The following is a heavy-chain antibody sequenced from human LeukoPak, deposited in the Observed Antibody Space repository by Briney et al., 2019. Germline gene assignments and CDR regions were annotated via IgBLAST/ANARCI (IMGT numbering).Heavy chain of an antibody. V-gene: IGHV3-23*01. D-gene: IGHD3-22*01. Sequence: PRGSLRLSCAVSRFTFSSDAMSSVRQAPAKGVEWVSAISGSGGSTYYTDSVKGRLTIPWAYPKNTPYLQLNILTAEDTAVYYFANLLGVPYSYDRRELVDYWGQRALFTVSS. CDR2: ISGSGGST. CDR1: RFTFSSDA. CDR3: ANLLGVPYSYDRRELVDY. J-gene: IGHJ4*02.